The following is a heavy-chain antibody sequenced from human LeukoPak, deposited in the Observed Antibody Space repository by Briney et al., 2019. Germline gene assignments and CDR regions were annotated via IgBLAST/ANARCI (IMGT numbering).Heavy chain of an antibody. CDR2: MNPNSGNT. CDR3: ARAPSPASYAMDV. Sequence: ASVKVSCKASGYTFRSFDVNWVRQATGQGLEWMGWMNPNSGNTGYAQEFQGRVTMTRNTSINTAYMEVCGLTSEDTAVYYCARAPSPASYAMDVWGQGTTVTVSS. CDR1: GYTFRSFD. V-gene: IGHV1-8*01. J-gene: IGHJ6*02.